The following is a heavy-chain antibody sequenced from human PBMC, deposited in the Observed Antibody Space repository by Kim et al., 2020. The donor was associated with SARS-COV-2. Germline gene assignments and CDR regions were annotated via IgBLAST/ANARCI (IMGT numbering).Heavy chain of an antibody. D-gene: IGHD3-22*01. J-gene: IGHJ4*02. CDR2: ISGSGGST. V-gene: IGHV3-23*01. CDR1: GFTFSSYA. Sequence: GGSLRLSCAASGFTFSSYAMSWVRQAPGKGLEWVSAISGSGGSTYYADSVKGRFTISRDNSKNTLYLQMNSLRAEDTAVYYCAKVGGWGDYDSSGYLHLDYWGQGTLVTVSS. CDR3: AKVGGWGDYDSSGYLHLDY.